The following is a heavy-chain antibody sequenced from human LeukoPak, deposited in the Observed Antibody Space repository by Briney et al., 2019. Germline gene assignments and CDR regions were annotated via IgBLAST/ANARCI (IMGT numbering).Heavy chain of an antibody. CDR3: ARTYYYGSGSYYLPGDNWFDP. V-gene: IGHV4-59*11. Sequence: SETLSLTCNVSGGSISSHYWSWIRQPPGKGLEWIGYIYYSGSTNYNPSLKSRVTISVDTSKNQFSLKLSSVTAADTAVYYCARTYYYGSGSYYLPGDNWFDPWGQGTLVTVSS. CDR2: IYYSGST. D-gene: IGHD3-10*01. CDR1: GGSISSHY. J-gene: IGHJ5*02.